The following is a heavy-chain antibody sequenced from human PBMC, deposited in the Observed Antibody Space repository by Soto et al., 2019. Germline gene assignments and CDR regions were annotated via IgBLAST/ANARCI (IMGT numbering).Heavy chain of an antibody. D-gene: IGHD1-20*01. CDR1: GYSFTNYY. V-gene: IGHV1-46*03. Sequence: ASVKVSCKASGYSFTNYYMHWVRQAPGQGLEWMGRINPSDSSTSYAQKFQGRVTMTRDTSTTTVYMELSSLRSEDTAVYYCTRSPPYRISRAAFDIWGQGTMVTGSS. J-gene: IGHJ3*02. CDR2: INPSDSST. CDR3: TRSPPYRISRAAFDI.